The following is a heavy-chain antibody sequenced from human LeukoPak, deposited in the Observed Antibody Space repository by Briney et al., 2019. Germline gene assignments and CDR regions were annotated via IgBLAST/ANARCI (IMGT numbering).Heavy chain of an antibody. CDR2: INQDDSQI. V-gene: IGHV3-7*01. J-gene: IGHJ4*02. CDR1: GFTFNKYW. Sequence: GGSLRLSCAASGFTFNKYWLTWVRQAPGKGLEWVANINQDDSQIYYLESVEGRFTITRDSARNSLHLQMNSLRAEDTAIYYXXXXXYXSGTYYXSFFDYWGQGTLVTVSS. CDR3: XXXXYXSGTYYXSFFDY. D-gene: IGHD3-10*01.